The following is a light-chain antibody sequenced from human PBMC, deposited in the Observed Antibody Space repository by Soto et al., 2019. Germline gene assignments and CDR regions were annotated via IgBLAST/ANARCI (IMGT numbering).Light chain of an antibody. CDR1: SSNIGSNT. CDR2: SNH. Sequence: QSVLTQTPSASGTPGQRVTISCSGSSSNIGSNTVNWYQQVPGTAPKLLIQSNHQRPSGVPDRFSGSKSGTSASLAISGLQSEDEADYYCAAWDDSLEGWVFGGGTQLPVL. CDR3: AAWDDSLEGWV. V-gene: IGLV1-44*01. J-gene: IGLJ3*02.